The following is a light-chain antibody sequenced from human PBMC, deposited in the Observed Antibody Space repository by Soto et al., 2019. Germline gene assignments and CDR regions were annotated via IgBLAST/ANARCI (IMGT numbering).Light chain of an antibody. CDR3: HQYRTYPFT. Sequence: DIQVTQSPSSLSASVGDRVTITCRASQGIDNYLAWIQQRPGKAPRSLIYAASNLHGGVPSKFSDSGSGTDFTLTISSLQPEDFATYYCHQYRTYPFTVGPGTNV. J-gene: IGKJ3*01. CDR1: QGIDNY. V-gene: IGKV1-16*02. CDR2: AAS.